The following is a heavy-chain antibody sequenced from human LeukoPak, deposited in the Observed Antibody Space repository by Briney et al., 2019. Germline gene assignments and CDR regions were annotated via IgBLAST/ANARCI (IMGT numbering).Heavy chain of an antibody. J-gene: IGHJ6*03. CDR3: ARTTEGGYTYDYFYYYYMDV. D-gene: IGHD5-18*01. V-gene: IGHV4-59*01. Sequence: PSETLSLTCTVSGGSISSYYWSWIRQPPGKGLEWIGYIYYSGSTNYNPSLKSRVTISVDTSKNQFSLKLSSVTAADTAVYFCARTTEGGYTYDYFYYYYMDVWGKGTTVTISS. CDR1: GGSISSYY. CDR2: IYYSGST.